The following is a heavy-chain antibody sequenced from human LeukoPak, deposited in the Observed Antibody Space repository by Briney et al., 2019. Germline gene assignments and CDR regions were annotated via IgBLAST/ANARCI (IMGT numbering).Heavy chain of an antibody. J-gene: IGHJ6*03. V-gene: IGHV4-59*01. D-gene: IGHD3-10*01. CDR2: IYYSGST. CDR1: GGSSSSYY. CDR3: ARLLWFGETHYYMDV. Sequence: SETLSLTCAVYGGSSSSYYWSWIRQPPGKGLEWIGYIYYSGSTNYNPSLKSRVTIPVDTSKNQFSLKLSSVTAADTAVYFCARLLWFGETHYYMDVWGKGTTVTISS.